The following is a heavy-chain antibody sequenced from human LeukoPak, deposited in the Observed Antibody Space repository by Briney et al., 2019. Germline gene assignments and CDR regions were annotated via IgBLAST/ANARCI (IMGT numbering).Heavy chain of an antibody. V-gene: IGHV3-23*01. CDR1: GFTFSGYG. J-gene: IGHJ4*02. CDR2: ISGRGDNT. CDR3: AKSDDYNDRYYFVS. D-gene: IGHD5-24*01. Sequence: GGSLRLSCAASGFTFSGYGMSWVRQAPGKGLEWVSGISGRGDNTDYADSVKGRSTISRDNSKNTLYLQMNSLRAEDTAVYYCAKSDDYNDRYYFVSWGQGTLVTVSS.